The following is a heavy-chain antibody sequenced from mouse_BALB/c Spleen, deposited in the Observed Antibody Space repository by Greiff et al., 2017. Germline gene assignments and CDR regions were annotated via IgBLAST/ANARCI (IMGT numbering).Heavy chain of an antibody. J-gene: IGHJ2*01. V-gene: IGHV5-17*02. CDR3: ARALLREGYFDY. CDR1: GFTFSSFG. Sequence: EVQRVESGGGLVQPGGSRKLSCAASGFTFSSFGMHWVRQAPEKGLEWVAYISSGSSTIYYADTVKGRFTISRDNPKNTLFLQMTSLRSEDTAMYYCARALLREGYFDYWGQGTTLTVSS. CDR2: ISSGSSTI. D-gene: IGHD1-2*01.